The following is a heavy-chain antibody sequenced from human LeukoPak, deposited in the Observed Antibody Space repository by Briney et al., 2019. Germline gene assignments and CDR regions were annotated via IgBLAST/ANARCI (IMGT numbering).Heavy chain of an antibody. V-gene: IGHV3-74*01. CDR2: INGDGSRT. Sequence: GGSLRLSCAASGFTFSSYWMHWVRQAPGKGLVWVSRINGDGSRTNCADSVKGRFTISRDNAKNSLYLQMNSLRAEDTAVYYCARVRGPYSSGWYYFDYWGQGTLVTVSS. CDR3: ARVRGPYSSGWYYFDY. D-gene: IGHD6-19*01. J-gene: IGHJ4*02. CDR1: GFTFSSYW.